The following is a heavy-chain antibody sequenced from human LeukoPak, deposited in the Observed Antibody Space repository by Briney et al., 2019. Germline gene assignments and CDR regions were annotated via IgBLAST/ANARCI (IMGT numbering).Heavy chain of an antibody. J-gene: IGHJ4*02. CDR3: ARTSRTTAVTTVLYFDY. Sequence: GGSLRLSCAASGFTFSNYWMSWVRQAPGKGLEWVANIKQDGSEKYYVDSVKGRFSISRDNAKNSLYLQMNSLRGEDTAVYYCARTSRTTAVTTVLYFDYWGQGTLATVSS. CDR2: IKQDGSEK. V-gene: IGHV3-7*01. CDR1: GFTFSNYW. D-gene: IGHD4-17*01.